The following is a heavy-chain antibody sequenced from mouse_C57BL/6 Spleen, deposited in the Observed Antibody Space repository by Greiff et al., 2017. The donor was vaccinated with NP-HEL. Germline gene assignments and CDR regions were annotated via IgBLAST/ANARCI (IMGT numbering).Heavy chain of an antibody. Sequence: VQLQQPGAELVKPGASVKLSCTASGFNFNDYYMHWVKQRTEQGLEWIGRIDPKDGGTKYDEKFQGKATITVDTSSNTAYLQLSSLTSEDTAVYYCARGGCYGRCYSGVWGTGTTVTVSS. V-gene: IGHV14-2*01. D-gene: IGHD1-1*01. J-gene: IGHJ1*03. CDR2: IDPKDGGT. CDR1: GFNFNDYY. CDR3: ARGGCYGRCYSGV.